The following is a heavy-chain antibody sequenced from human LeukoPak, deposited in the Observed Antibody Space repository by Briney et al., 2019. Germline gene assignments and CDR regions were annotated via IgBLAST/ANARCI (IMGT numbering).Heavy chain of an antibody. CDR1: GYTFTSYG. CDR3: ARDTVYDYVWGSYHH. J-gene: IGHJ5*02. V-gene: IGHV1-18*01. D-gene: IGHD3-16*02. Sequence: ASVKVPCKASGYTFTSYGISWVRQAPGQGLEWMGLISAYNGNTNYAQKLQGRVTMTTDTSTSTAYMELRSLRADDTAVYYCARDTVYDYVWGSYHHWGQGTLVTVSS. CDR2: ISAYNGNT.